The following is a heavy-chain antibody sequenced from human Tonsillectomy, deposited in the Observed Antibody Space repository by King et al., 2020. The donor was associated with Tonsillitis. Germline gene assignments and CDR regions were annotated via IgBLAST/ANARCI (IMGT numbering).Heavy chain of an antibody. J-gene: IGHJ4*02. CDR3: STWGAARH. CDR2: INSGGSFI. Sequence: VQLVESGGGLVKPGGSLRLSCAASGFSFTTFSMNLVRQAPGKGLEWVASINSGGSFIFYADAVKGRFTISRDNANNSLSLQMNSLRADDTAVYYCSTWGAARHWGQGTLVTVSS. V-gene: IGHV3-21*01. D-gene: IGHD6-6*01. CDR1: GFSFTTFS.